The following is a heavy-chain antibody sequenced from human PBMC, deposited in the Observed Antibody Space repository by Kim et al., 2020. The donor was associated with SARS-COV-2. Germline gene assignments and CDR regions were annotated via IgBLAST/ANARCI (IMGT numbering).Heavy chain of an antibody. V-gene: IGHV3-7*01. D-gene: IGHD3-16*01. CDR3: AKGWGFDN. CDR1: GFTFSTHY. Sequence: GGSLRLSCEASGFTFSTHYMSWVRQAPGKGLEWVANIKEDASDESYADTVKGRFTISRDNARNSLYLQMNKLRVEDTAVYYCAKGWGFDNWGQGTLVTVS. CDR2: IKEDASDE. J-gene: IGHJ4*02.